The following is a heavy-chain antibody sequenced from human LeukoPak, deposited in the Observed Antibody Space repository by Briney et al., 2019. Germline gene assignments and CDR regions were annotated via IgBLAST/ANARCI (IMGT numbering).Heavy chain of an antibody. J-gene: IGHJ5*02. CDR2: IKSKTDGGTT. Sequence: GGSLRLPCAASGFTFSRDWLSWVRQTPGEGLEWVARIKSKTDGGTTDYAALVKGRFTISRVDSKNTLYLQMNSIKTKDTAVYYCNTARADGPSWGQGTLVTVSS. CDR1: GFTFSRDW. V-gene: IGHV3-15*01. D-gene: IGHD2-8*01. CDR3: NTARADGPS.